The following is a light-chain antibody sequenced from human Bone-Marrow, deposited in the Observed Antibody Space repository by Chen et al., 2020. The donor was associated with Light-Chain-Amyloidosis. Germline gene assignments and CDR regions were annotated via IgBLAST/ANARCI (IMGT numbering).Light chain of an antibody. J-gene: IGLJ3*02. CDR2: DDS. Sequence: SYVLTQPSSVSVAPGQTATIACGGNKIGSTSVHWYQPTPGQAPLLVVYDDSGRPSGIPERLAGSNSGKTATPTISRGEGGDEGDYYCQGGDRSSDRPVFGGGTKLTVL. V-gene: IGLV3-21*02. CDR3: QGGDRSSDRPV. CDR1: KIGSTS.